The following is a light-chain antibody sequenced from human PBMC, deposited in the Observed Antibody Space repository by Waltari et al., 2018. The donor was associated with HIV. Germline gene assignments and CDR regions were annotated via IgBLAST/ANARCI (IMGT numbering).Light chain of an antibody. CDR3: SSYTTRSTVI. V-gene: IGLV2-14*01. CDR2: EVS. Sequence: QSALTQPASVSGSPGQSITISCTGTSTDVGPYDYVSWYRQHPGQAPKLIIYEVSNRPSGVSNRFSGSKSVNTASLTISGLQAEDEADYYCSSYTTRSTVIFGGGTKLTVL. J-gene: IGLJ2*01. CDR1: STDVGPYDY.